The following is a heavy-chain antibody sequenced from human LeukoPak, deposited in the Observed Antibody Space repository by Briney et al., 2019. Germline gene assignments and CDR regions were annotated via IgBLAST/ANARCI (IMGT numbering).Heavy chain of an antibody. CDR3: ARARDGGFHTSFDY. J-gene: IGHJ4*02. CDR2: ISSTGSTI. D-gene: IGHD2-21*02. V-gene: IGHV3-11*04. CDR1: GFTFSDYY. Sequence: PGGSLRLSCAASGFTFSDYYMSWIRQAPGKGLEWFSYISSTGSTIYYADSVKGRFTISRDNAKNSLFLQMNSLRAEDTAVYYCARARDGGFHTSFDYWGQGTLVTVSS.